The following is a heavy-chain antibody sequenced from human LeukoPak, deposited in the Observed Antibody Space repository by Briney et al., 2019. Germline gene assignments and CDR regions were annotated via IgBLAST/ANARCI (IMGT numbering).Heavy chain of an antibody. CDR2: IYTSGST. CDR1: GGSISSGSYY. CDR3: ARDGDYYDSSGYMDV. Sequence: SQTLSLTCTVSGGSISSGSYYWSWIRQPAGKGLEWIGRIYTSGSTNYNPSLKSRVTISVDTFKNQFSLKLSSVTAADTAVYYCARDGDYYDSSGYMDVWGKGTTVTISS. V-gene: IGHV4-61*02. J-gene: IGHJ6*03. D-gene: IGHD3-22*01.